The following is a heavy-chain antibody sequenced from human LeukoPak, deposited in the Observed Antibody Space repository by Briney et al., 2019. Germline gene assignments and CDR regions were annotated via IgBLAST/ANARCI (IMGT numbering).Heavy chain of an antibody. CDR2: IRHDGSSI. D-gene: IGHD1-14*01. V-gene: IGHV3-30*02. CDR1: GFTFSSYA. CDR3: AKTGFQWGYYFYYMDV. J-gene: IGHJ6*03. Sequence: GGTLRLSCAASGFTFSSYAMSWVRQAPGKGLEWVAFIRHDGSSIYYAASVEGRFTISRDNSKNTLYLQMNSLIAEDTAVYYCAKTGFQWGYYFYYMDVWGKGTTVTVSS.